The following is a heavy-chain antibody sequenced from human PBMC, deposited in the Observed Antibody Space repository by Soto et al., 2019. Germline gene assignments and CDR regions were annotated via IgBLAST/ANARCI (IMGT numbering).Heavy chain of an antibody. Sequence: PGGSLRLSCAASGFTFRTYSMNWVRQAPGKGLEWLSYINSGSDSIFYSDSVKGRFTISRDNAKNSLSLEMNSLRDEDTAVYYCAREPPLGAYTMDVWGQGTTVTVSS. J-gene: IGHJ6*02. V-gene: IGHV3-48*02. CDR3: AREPPLGAYTMDV. D-gene: IGHD3-16*01. CDR1: GFTFRTYS. CDR2: INSGSDSI.